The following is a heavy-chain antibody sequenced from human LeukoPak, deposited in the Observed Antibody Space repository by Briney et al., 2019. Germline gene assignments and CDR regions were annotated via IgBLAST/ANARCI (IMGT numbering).Heavy chain of an antibody. CDR1: GYSFTNYG. CDR2: ISGYNSKP. J-gene: IGHJ5*02. D-gene: IGHD3-22*01. CDR3: ARNNYYDSSGYSWFDP. Sequence: ASVKVSCKTSGYSFTNYGITWVRQAPGQGLEWMGWISGYNSKPFYAQNFQGRVTMTTDTSTSTAYMELRSLRSDDTAVYYCARNNYYDSSGYSWFDPWGQGTLVTVSS. V-gene: IGHV1-18*04.